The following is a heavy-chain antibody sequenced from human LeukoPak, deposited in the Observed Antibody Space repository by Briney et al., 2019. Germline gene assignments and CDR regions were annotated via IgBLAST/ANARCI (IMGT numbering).Heavy chain of an antibody. CDR3: AKMGALRITMIVVVNPFDY. CDR1: GFTVSSNY. CDR2: IYSGGST. J-gene: IGHJ4*02. V-gene: IGHV3-53*01. Sequence: GGSLRLSCAASGFTVSSNYMSWVRQAPGKGLEWVSVIYSGGSTYYADSVKGRFTISRDNSKNTLYLQMNSLRAEDTAVYYCAKMGALRITMIVVVNPFDYWGQGTLVTVSS. D-gene: IGHD3-22*01.